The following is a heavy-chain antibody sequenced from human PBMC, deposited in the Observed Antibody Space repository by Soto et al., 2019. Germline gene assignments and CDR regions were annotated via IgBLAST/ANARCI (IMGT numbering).Heavy chain of an antibody. CDR2: IRGDGSQV. Sequence: GGSLRLSCAASGFTFSSYAMSWVRQAPGKGLEWVSAIRGDGSQVYYADSVKGRFTISRDNEKNTLYLQMNSLRDEDTAVYYCARGFGSAVHAAHLDYWGQGIPVTVSS. V-gene: IGHV3-23*01. CDR1: GFTFSSYA. J-gene: IGHJ4*02. D-gene: IGHD3-10*01. CDR3: ARGFGSAVHAAHLDY.